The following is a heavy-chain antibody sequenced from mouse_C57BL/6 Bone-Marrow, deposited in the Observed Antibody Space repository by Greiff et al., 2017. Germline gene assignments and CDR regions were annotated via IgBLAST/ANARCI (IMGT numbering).Heavy chain of an antibody. CDR2: IDPENGDT. Sequence: EVQLQQSGAELVRPGASVKLSCTASGFNFKDDYMHWVKQRPAQGLEWIGLIDPENGDTDYASKFQGKATITADTSSNTAYLQLSSLTSEDTAVYYWTPYYPGFAYWGQGTLVTVSA. J-gene: IGHJ3*01. CDR3: TPYYPGFAY. V-gene: IGHV14-4*01. D-gene: IGHD1-1*01. CDR1: GFNFKDDY.